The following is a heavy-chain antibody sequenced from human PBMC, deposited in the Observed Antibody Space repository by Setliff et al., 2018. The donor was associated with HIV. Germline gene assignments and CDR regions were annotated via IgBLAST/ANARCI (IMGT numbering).Heavy chain of an antibody. J-gene: IGHJ4*02. Sequence: PGGSLRLSCAVSGFTFSSYWMSWVRQAPGKGLEWVANIKEDGSEKNYVDSVKGRFTISRDNAKNSLYLQMNSLRDDDTAVYYCAKAVGGGYAGYFDYWGQGTLVTVSS. CDR2: IKEDGSEK. D-gene: IGHD5-12*01. CDR1: GFTFSSYW. V-gene: IGHV3-7*01. CDR3: AKAVGGGYAGYFDY.